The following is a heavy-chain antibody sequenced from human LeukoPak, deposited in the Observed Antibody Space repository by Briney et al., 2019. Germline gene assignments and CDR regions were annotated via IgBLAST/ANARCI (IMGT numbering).Heavy chain of an antibody. CDR1: GFTFTNYW. J-gene: IGHJ4*02. CDR2: INTDGSIT. Sequence: GGSLRLSCAASGFTFTNYWMHWVRQAPGKGLVWVARINTDGSITGYADSVKGRFTISRDNAKNTLYLQINSLGAEDTAVYYCTGTSSGYSPNFWGRGTLVTVS. CDR3: TGTSSGYSPNF. D-gene: IGHD3/OR15-3a*01. V-gene: IGHV3-74*01.